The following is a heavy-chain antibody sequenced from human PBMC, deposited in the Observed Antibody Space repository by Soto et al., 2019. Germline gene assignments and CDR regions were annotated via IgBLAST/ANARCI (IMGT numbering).Heavy chain of an antibody. J-gene: IGHJ6*02. Sequence: SVKVSCKASGGTFSSYAISWVRQAPGQGLEWMGGIIPIFGTANYAQKFQGRVTITADESTRTAYMELSSLRSEDTAVYYCAREVDTAMYYYGMDVWGQGTTVTVSS. V-gene: IGHV1-69*13. D-gene: IGHD5-18*01. CDR2: IIPIFGTA. CDR1: GGTFSSYA. CDR3: AREVDTAMYYYGMDV.